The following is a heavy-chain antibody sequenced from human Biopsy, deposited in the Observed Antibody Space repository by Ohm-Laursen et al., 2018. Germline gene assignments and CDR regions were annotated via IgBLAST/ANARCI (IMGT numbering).Heavy chain of an antibody. J-gene: IGHJ4*02. D-gene: IGHD6-19*01. V-gene: IGHV4-61*01. CDR2: IYDRGSTA. Sequence: SETLSLTCTVSGDSVSSGSFYWTWIRQPPGQGLEYIGYIYDRGSTANYNPSLESRVTMSVDMPKNQLSLKLSSVTAADTAIYYCARGMRSSGWPYFDSWGQGTLVTVSP. CDR3: ARGMRSSGWPYFDS. CDR1: GDSVSSGSFY.